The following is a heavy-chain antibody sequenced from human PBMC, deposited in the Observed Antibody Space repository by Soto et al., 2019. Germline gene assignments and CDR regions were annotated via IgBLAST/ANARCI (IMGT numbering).Heavy chain of an antibody. CDR2: IYYSGST. CDR3: ARTKYQMLGVYAFDI. D-gene: IGHD2-2*01. Sequence: SETLSLTCTVSGGSISSSSYYWGWIRQPPGKGLEWIGYIYYSGSTYYNPSLKSRVTISVDTSKNQFSLKLSSVTAADTAVYYCARTKYQMLGVYAFDIWGQGTMVTVSS. V-gene: IGHV4-39*07. CDR1: GGSISSSSYY. J-gene: IGHJ3*02.